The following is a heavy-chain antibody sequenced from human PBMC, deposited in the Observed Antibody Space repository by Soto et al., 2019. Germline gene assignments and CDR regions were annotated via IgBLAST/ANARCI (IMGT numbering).Heavy chain of an antibody. J-gene: IGHJ5*02. CDR1: GGSISSSSYY. CDR2: IYYSGST. D-gene: IGHD4-17*01. V-gene: IGHV4-39*01. Sequence: SSETLSLTCTVSGGSISSSSYYWGWIRQPPGKGLEWIGSIYYSGSTYYNPSLKSRVTISVDTSKNQFSLKLSSVTAADTAVYYCARAVTNAPRGWFDPWGQGTLVTVSS. CDR3: ARAVTNAPRGWFDP.